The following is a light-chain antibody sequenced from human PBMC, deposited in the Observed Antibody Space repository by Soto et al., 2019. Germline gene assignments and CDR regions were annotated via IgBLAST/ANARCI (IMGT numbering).Light chain of an antibody. J-gene: IGKJ4*01. CDR3: QQRSDWPLT. V-gene: IGKV3D-20*02. CDR1: QSVSSSY. CDR2: DAS. Sequence: EIVLTQSPSTLPLSPGPRPTHCCRASQSVSSSYLAWYQQKTGQAPRLXIYDASFRVTGLPARFSGSGYGTDFNLTISSLEPEDFAVYYCQQRSDWPLTFGGGTKVDIK.